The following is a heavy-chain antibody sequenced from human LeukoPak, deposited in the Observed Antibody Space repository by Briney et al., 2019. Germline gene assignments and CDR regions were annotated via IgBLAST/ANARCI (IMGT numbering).Heavy chain of an antibody. CDR2: ISSSSYI. Sequence: PGGSLRLSCAASGFTFSSYSMNWVRQAPGKGLEWVSSISSSSYIYYADSVKGRFTISRDNAKDSLYLQMNSLRAEDTAVYYCARVGGSGSYAFDIWGQGTMVTVSS. CDR3: ARVGGSGSYAFDI. V-gene: IGHV3-21*01. J-gene: IGHJ3*02. D-gene: IGHD3-10*01. CDR1: GFTFSSYS.